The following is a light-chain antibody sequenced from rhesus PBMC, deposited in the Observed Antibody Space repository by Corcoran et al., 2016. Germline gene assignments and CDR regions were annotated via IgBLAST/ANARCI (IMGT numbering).Light chain of an antibody. Sequence: DIVMTQTPLSLPVTPGEPASISCRSSQSLLDSEDGNTYLDWYLQKPGQSPQPLFYEGSHRAPVGTERLRGRGSETDFTLKIRRVEAEDVGVYYGMQYTHIPYSFGQGTKVEIK. CDR3: MQYTHIPYS. CDR1: QSLLDSEDGNTY. CDR2: EGS. V-gene: IGKV2-86*01. J-gene: IGKJ2*01.